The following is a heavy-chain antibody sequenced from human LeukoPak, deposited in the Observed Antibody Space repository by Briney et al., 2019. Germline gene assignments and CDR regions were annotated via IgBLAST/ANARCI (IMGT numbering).Heavy chain of an antibody. CDR3: AKTSTTGKGSLDY. D-gene: IGHD1-1*01. V-gene: IGHV3-48*01. CDR2: ISNTGSVI. CDR1: GSTFSSHT. J-gene: IGHJ4*02. Sequence: PGGSLRLSCAASGSTFSSHTMNWVRQAPGKGLEWISYISNTGSVIYYADSVKGRFTISRDNSKNTLYLQMNSLRAEDTAVYYCAKTSTTGKGSLDYWGQGTLVAVSS.